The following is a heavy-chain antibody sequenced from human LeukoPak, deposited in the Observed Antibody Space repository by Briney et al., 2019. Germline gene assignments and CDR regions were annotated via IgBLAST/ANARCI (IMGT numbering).Heavy chain of an antibody. CDR1: GFTFSSYS. CDR3: ARDWRDIVVVPAGDSNDY. J-gene: IGHJ4*02. D-gene: IGHD2-2*01. V-gene: IGHV3-21*01. Sequence: GGSLRLSCAASGFTFSSYSMNWVRQAPGKGLEWVSSISSSSSYIYYADSVKGRFTISRDNAKNSLYLQMNSLRAEDTAVYYCARDWRDIVVVPAGDSNDYWGQGTLVTVSS. CDR2: ISSSSSYI.